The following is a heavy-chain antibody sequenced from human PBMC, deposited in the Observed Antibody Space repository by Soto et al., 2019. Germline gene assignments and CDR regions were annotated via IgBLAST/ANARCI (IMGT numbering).Heavy chain of an antibody. D-gene: IGHD6-13*01. J-gene: IGHJ4*02. CDR3: ARGRLSSSFDY. V-gene: IGHV1-69*06. CDR1: GGTFSSYA. CDR2: IIPILGTA. Sequence: QVQLAQSGAEVTKPGSSVTVSCKASGGTFSSYAISWVRQAPGQGLEWMGGIIPILGTAHYAQKFQGRVTITADKSTSTAYMELSSLRSEDTAVYYCARGRLSSSFDYWGQGTLVTGSS.